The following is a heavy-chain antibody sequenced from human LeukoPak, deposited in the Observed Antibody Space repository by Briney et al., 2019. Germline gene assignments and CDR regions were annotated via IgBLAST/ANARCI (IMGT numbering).Heavy chain of an antibody. CDR1: GFTVSSSY. V-gene: IGHV3-53*01. CDR2: IYAGGST. Sequence: QAGGSLRLSCAVSGFTVSSSYMSWVRQAPGKGLESVSVIYAGGSTYYAASVKGRFTISRDNSKNTLYLQMNSLRAEDTAVYYCARLRTYGFDYWGQGTLVTVSS. J-gene: IGHJ4*02. D-gene: IGHD3-10*01. CDR3: ARLRTYGFDY.